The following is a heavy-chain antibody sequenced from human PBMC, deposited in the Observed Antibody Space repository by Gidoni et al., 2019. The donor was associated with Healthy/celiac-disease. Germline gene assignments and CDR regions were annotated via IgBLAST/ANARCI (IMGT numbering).Heavy chain of an antibody. Sequence: EVQLVESGGGLVQPGRSLRLSCAASGFTFDDYAMHWVRQAPGKGLEWVSGISWNSGSIGYADSVKGRFTISRDNAKNSLYLQMNSLRAEDTALYYCAKAGVTMIVVPDAFDIWGQGTMVTVSS. CDR3: AKAGVTMIVVPDAFDI. V-gene: IGHV3-9*01. CDR2: ISWNSGSI. D-gene: IGHD3-22*01. CDR1: GFTFDDYA. J-gene: IGHJ3*02.